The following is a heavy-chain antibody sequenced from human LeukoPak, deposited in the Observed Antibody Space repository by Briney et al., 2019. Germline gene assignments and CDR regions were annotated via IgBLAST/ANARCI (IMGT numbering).Heavy chain of an antibody. CDR3: ATKRPYSSGYYYVDAFDI. J-gene: IGHJ3*02. CDR1: GFTFSSYA. CDR2: ISGSGGST. Sequence: PGGSLRLSCAASGFTFSSYAMSWVRQAPGKGLEWVSAISGSGGSTYYADSVKGRFTISRDNSKNTLYLQMNSLRAEDTAVYYCATKRPYSSGYYYVDAFDIWGQGTMVTVSS. D-gene: IGHD3-22*01. V-gene: IGHV3-23*01.